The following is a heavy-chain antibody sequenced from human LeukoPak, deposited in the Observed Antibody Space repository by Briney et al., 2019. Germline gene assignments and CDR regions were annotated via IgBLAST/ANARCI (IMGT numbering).Heavy chain of an antibody. Sequence: SVKVSCKASGGTFTSYAISWVRHAPGQGLEWMGGIIPIFGTANYAQKFQGRVTITTDESTSTAYMELSSLRSEDTAVYYCASPYSSGYDAFDIWGQGTMVTVSS. CDR2: IIPIFGTA. CDR3: ASPYSSGYDAFDI. V-gene: IGHV1-69*05. CDR1: GGTFTSYA. D-gene: IGHD6-19*01. J-gene: IGHJ3*02.